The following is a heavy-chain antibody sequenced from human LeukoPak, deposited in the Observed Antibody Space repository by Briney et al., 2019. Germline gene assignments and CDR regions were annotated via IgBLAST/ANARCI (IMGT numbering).Heavy chain of an antibody. D-gene: IGHD4-17*01. V-gene: IGHV1-18*01. CDR3: ARGDDYGDYWGLY. CDR1: GYTFTKYG. Sequence: ASVKVSCKASGYTFTKYGITWVRQAPGQGLEWMGWITNYAQRLQGRVTMTTDTSTSTAYMELRSLISDDAAVYYCARGDDYGDYWGLYWGQGTLVTVAS. J-gene: IGHJ4*02. CDR2: IT.